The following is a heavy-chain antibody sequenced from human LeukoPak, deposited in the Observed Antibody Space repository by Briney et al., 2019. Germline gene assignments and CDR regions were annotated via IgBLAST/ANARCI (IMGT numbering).Heavy chain of an antibody. Sequence: GGTLRLSCAASGFTFSSYDMSWVRQAPGKGLEWVSAISGGGGSTYYADSVKGRFTISRDNSKNSLYLQMNSLRAEDTAVYYCARGAVAAAYYFDYWGQGTLVTVSS. CDR1: GFTFSSYD. V-gene: IGHV3-23*01. CDR2: ISGGGGST. J-gene: IGHJ4*02. D-gene: IGHD2-15*01. CDR3: ARGAVAAAYYFDY.